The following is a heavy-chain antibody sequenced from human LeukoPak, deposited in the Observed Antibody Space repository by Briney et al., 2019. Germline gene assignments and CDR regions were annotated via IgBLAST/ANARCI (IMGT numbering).Heavy chain of an antibody. V-gene: IGHV3-74*01. CDR1: RVTFSNYW. CDR3: ARDPSAMVTKYYFDF. CDR2: INPDGSST. Sequence: GGSLRLSCAASRVTFSNYWMHWVRRAPGKGLVWVSRINPDGSSTTYADSVKGRFTISRDNAKNSLYLQMNSLRAEDTAVYFCARDPSAMVTKYYFDFWGQGTLVTASS. D-gene: IGHD4/OR15-4a*01. J-gene: IGHJ4*02.